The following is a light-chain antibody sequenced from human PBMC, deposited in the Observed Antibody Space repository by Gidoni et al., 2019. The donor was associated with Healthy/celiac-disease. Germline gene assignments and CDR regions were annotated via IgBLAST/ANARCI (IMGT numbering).Light chain of an antibody. V-gene: IGKV3-11*01. CDR1: QSVSSY. CDR2: DAS. Sequence: EIVLKQPPATLSLSPGERATLSCRASQSVSSYLAWYQQKPGQAPRLLIYDASNRATGIPARFSGSGSGTDFTLTISSLEPEDFAVYYCQQRSNWPPTFXGXTKVEIK. J-gene: IGKJ4*01. CDR3: QQRSNWPPT.